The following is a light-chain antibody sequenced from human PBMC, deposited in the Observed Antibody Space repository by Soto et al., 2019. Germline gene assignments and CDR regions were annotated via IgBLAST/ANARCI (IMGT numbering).Light chain of an antibody. CDR3: QQRSNWPPLT. V-gene: IGKV3-11*01. J-gene: IGKJ4*01. CDR1: QSVSSY. CDR2: DAS. Sequence: EIVLTQSPATLSLSPGERAPLSCRASQSVSSYLAGYQQKPGQAPRLLIYDASNRATGIPARFSGSGSGTAFTLTTSSLEPEDFAVYYCQQRSNWPPLTFGGGTKVDIK.